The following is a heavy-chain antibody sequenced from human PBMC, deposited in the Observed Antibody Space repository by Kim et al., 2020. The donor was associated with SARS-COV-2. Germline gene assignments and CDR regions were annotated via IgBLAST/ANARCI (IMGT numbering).Heavy chain of an antibody. CDR1: GYTFTSYY. CDR2: INPSGGST. V-gene: IGHV1-46*01. J-gene: IGHJ5*02. Sequence: ASVKVSCKASGYTFTSYYMHWVRQAPGQGLEWMGIINPSGGSTSYAQKFRGRVTMTRDTSTSTVYMDLSSLRSEDTAVYYCARVNGWDSSNYGGFDPWGQGTLVTVSS. D-gene: IGHD6-13*01. CDR3: ARVNGWDSSNYGGFDP.